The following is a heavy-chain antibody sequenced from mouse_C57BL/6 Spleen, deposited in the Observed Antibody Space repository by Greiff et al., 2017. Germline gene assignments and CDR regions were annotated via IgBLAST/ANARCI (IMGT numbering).Heavy chain of an antibody. CDR2: IWCGGST. D-gene: IGHD2-3*01. CDR1: GFSLTSFG. V-gene: IGHV2-2*01. Sequence: QVPLQPSGPGLVQPSQSLSITCTVPGFSLTSFGVHWVRQSPGKGLEWLGVIWCGGSTDYIAAFISRLSISKDNSKSQVFFKMNSLQADDTAIYYCAGYEDYAMDYWGQGTSVTVSS. CDR3: AGYEDYAMDY. J-gene: IGHJ4*01.